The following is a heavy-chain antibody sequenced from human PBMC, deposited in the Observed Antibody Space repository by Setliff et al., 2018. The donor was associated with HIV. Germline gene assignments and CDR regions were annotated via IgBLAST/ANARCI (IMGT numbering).Heavy chain of an antibody. Sequence: PSETLSLTCSVSGASIRSGLNYWTWIRQPAGKGLEWVGHIYSGGTTNYNPSLKRRVTISVDMSKNHFSLNLTTVSAADTAVYYCARGHVVGTSRSFDLWGRGNLVTVS. D-gene: IGHD2-15*01. CDR3: ARGHVVGTSRSFDL. CDR1: GASIRSGLNY. CDR2: IYSGGTT. V-gene: IGHV4-61*09. J-gene: IGHJ4*01.